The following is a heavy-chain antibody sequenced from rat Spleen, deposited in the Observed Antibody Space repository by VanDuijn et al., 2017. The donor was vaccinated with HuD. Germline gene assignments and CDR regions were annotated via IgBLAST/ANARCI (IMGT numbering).Heavy chain of an antibody. CDR1: GFAFSYSD. Sequence: EVQLVESGGGLVQPGRSMKLSCAASGFAFSYSDMDWVRQAPTKGLEWVASISYDDTITYYRDSVKGRFTISRDNAKSTLYLQMNSLRSEDTATYYCARHGLGSWYFDFWGPGTMVTVSS. V-gene: IGHV5-22*01. CDR2: ISYDDTIT. CDR3: ARHGLGSWYFDF. J-gene: IGHJ1*01. D-gene: IGHD5-1*01.